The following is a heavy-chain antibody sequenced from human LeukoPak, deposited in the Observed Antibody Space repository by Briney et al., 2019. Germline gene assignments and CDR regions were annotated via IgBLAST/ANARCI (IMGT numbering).Heavy chain of an antibody. CDR1: GGSFSGYY. CDR2: INHSGST. J-gene: IGHJ4*02. CDR3: ARGHWFHYYFDY. Sequence: SETLSLTCAVYGGSFSGYYWSWIRQPPGKWLEWIGEINHSGSTNYNPSLKSRVTISVDTSKNQFSLKLSSVTAADTAVYYCARGHWFHYYFDYWGQGTLVTVSS. V-gene: IGHV4-34*01. D-gene: IGHD3-9*01.